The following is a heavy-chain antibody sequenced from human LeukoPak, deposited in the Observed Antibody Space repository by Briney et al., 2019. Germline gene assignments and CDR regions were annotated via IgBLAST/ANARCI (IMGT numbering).Heavy chain of an antibody. CDR3: ARIHRYGPAGYYGMDV. V-gene: IGHV2-70*11. CDR2: IDWDDDK. D-gene: IGHD5-18*01. Sequence: SGPALVKPTQTLTLTCTFSGFSLRSSGMCVSWIRQPPGKALEWLARIDWDDDKYYSTSLKARLTISQDTSKNQVVLTMTNMDPVDTATYYCARIHRYGPAGYYGMDVWGQGTTVTVSS. J-gene: IGHJ6*02. CDR1: GFSLRSSGMC.